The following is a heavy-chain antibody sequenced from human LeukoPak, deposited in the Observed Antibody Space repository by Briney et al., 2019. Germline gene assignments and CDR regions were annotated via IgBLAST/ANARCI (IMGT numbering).Heavy chain of an antibody. V-gene: IGHV1-18*01. CDR2: ISAYNGNT. Sequence: EASVKVSCKASGYTFTSYGISWVRQAPGQGLEWMGWISAYNGNTNYAQKLQGRVTMTTDTSTSTAYMELRSLRSDDTAVYYCARARDCGGDCYNYYYYGMDVWGQGTTVTVSS. D-gene: IGHD2-21*02. J-gene: IGHJ6*02. CDR3: ARARDCGGDCYNYYYYGMDV. CDR1: GYTFTSYG.